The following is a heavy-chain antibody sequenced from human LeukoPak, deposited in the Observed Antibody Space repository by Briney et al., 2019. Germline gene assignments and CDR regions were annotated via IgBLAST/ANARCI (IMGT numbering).Heavy chain of an antibody. J-gene: IGHJ4*02. CDR1: GFTFSSYG. CDR3: AKSEGGWQQLD. CDR2: ISGSGGST. D-gene: IGHD6-13*01. Sequence: GESLRLSCAASGFTFSSYGMSWVRQAPGKGLEWVSAISGSGGSTYYADSVKGRFTISRDNSKNTLYLQMNSLRAEDTAVYYCAKSEGGWQQLDWGQGTLVTVSS. V-gene: IGHV3-23*01.